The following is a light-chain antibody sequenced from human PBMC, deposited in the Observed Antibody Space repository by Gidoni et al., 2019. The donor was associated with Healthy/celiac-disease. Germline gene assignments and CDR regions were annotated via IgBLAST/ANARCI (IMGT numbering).Light chain of an antibody. CDR2: QDS. CDR3: QAGDSSTYV. J-gene: IGLJ1*01. CDR1: KFGDKY. Sequence: SYELPQPPSVSVSPGQTASITCSGDKFGDKYACWYQQKPGQSPVLVIYQDSKQPSGIPERFAGSNSGNTATLTISGTQAMDEADYYCQAGDSSTYVFGTGTKVTVL. V-gene: IGLV3-1*01.